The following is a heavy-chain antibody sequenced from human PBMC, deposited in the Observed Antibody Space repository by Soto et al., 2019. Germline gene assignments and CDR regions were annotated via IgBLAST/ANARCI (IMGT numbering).Heavy chain of an antibody. CDR2: VLPITGST. V-gene: IGHV1-69*06. Sequence: QVQLVQSGAEVKKPGSSVKVSCKTSGGLFSVFSFNWVRQAPGQGLEWMGGVLPITGSTDYAQKFQGRLMITTDRSTSTIYMELSRLTSDDTANYYCATIRVRGGPLRFEDGGQGTLISVSS. CDR3: ATIRVRGGPLRFED. D-gene: IGHD5-12*01. CDR1: GGLFSVFS. J-gene: IGHJ4*01.